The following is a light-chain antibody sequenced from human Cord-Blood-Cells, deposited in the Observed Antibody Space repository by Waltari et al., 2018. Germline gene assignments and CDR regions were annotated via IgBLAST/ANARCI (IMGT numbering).Light chain of an antibody. CDR1: QSVSSSY. V-gene: IGKV3-20*01. J-gene: IGKJ2*01. Sequence: EIVLTQSPGTLSLSPGERATLSCRASQSVSSSYLAWYQQKPGQAPRLLIYGASSRATGITDRFSGSGSGTDCTLTINRLEPEDFAVYYCQQYGSSHTFGQGTKLEIK. CDR2: GAS. CDR3: QQYGSSHT.